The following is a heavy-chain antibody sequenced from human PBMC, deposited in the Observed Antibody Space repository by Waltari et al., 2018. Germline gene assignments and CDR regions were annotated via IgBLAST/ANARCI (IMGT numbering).Heavy chain of an antibody. CDR2: IYYSGST. J-gene: IGHJ4*02. CDR1: GGSISSYY. D-gene: IGHD6-19*01. CDR3: ARFIAVAGMYYFDY. Sequence: QVQLQESGPGLVKPSETLSLTCTVSGGSISSYYWSWIRQPPGKGLEWIGYIYYSGSTNYNPSLKSRVTISVDTSKNQFSLKLSSVTAADTAVYYCARFIAVAGMYYFDYWGQGTLVTVSS. V-gene: IGHV4-59*08.